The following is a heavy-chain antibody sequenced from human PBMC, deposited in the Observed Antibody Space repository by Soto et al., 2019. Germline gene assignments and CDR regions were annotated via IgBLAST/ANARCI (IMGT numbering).Heavy chain of an antibody. V-gene: IGHV3-11*01. Sequence: QEQLAESGGGLVKPGGSLRLSCAASGFSFNVYYMTWIRQAPGSGLEWVASISILGDSTYYADSLKGRFTISRDNVKNSLDLQMDTLRAEDTAVYYCARYRAGTRTFPHNTFNLWGQGTTVTVAS. J-gene: IGHJ3*01. CDR2: ISILGDST. D-gene: IGHD6-19*01. CDR1: GFSFNVYY. CDR3: ARYRAGTRTFPHNTFNL.